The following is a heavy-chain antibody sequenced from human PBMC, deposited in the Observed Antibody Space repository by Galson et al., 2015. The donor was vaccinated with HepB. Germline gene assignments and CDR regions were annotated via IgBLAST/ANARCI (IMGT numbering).Heavy chain of an antibody. Sequence: SLRLSCAASGFIFRSFGMHWVRQAPGKGLEWVAVIWYDGSNIYYADSVKGRFTISRDTSKNTLYLQMNSLRAEDTAVYYCAKEALPDYGGSTGFESWGQGTLVTVSS. CDR2: IWYDGSNI. CDR1: GFIFRSFG. V-gene: IGHV3-33*03. D-gene: IGHD4-23*01. CDR3: AKEALPDYGGSTGFES. J-gene: IGHJ4*02.